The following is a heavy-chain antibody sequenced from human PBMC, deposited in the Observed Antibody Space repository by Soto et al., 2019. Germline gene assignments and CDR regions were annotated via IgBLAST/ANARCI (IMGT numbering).Heavy chain of an antibody. CDR3: EREGHQNAYDFCSGYSEYYFDY. D-gene: IGHD3-3*01. CDR1: GFTFSSYS. CDR2: ISSSSSYI. J-gene: IGHJ4*02. Sequence: GGSLRLSCAASGFTFSSYSMNWVRQAPGKGLEWVSSISSSSSYIYYADTVKGRFTISRDNAKNSLYLQMNSLRAEDRAVYYCEREGHQNAYDFCSGYSEYYFDYWGQGTLVTVSS. V-gene: IGHV3-21*01.